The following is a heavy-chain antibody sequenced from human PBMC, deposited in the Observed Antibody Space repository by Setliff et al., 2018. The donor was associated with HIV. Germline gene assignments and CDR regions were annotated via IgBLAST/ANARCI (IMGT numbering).Heavy chain of an antibody. CDR3: ARGKDYDSSGYLGY. V-gene: IGHV3-64*02. J-gene: IGHJ4*02. CDR1: GFTFRNAW. D-gene: IGHD3-22*01. Sequence: GGSLRLSCGASGFTFRNAWMNWVRQAPGKGLEFVSGITSNAESTFYADSVRGRFTISRDNSKKTLYLHLGSLKPEDTAVYYCARGKDYDSSGYLGYRGQGTLVTVSS. CDR2: ITSNAEST.